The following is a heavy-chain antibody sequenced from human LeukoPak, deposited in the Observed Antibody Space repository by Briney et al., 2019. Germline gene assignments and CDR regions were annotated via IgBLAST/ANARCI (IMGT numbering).Heavy chain of an antibody. CDR2: IYSGGST. CDR1: GFTVSSNY. CDR3: ARDQGRDGYNSDY. V-gene: IGHV3-66*01. J-gene: IGHJ4*02. Sequence: PGGSLRLSCAASGFTVSSNYMSWVRQAPGKGLVWVSVIYSGGSTYYADSVKGRFTISRDDSKNTLYLQMNSLRAEDTAVYYCARDQGRDGYNSDYWGQGTLVTVSS. D-gene: IGHD5-24*01.